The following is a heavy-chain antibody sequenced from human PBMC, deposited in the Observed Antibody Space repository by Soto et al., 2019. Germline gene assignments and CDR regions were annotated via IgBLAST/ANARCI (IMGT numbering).Heavy chain of an antibody. J-gene: IGHJ6*02. CDR3: AKELGGGSYWDSHYYGMDV. Sequence: GGSLRLSCAASGFTFTSYAMSWVRKAPGKGLEWVSAMSGSGGYTYYADSVKGRLTISKDSPKNTLYLQMNSLRVENTAVYYCAKELGGGSYWDSHYYGMDVWGQGTTVTVSS. D-gene: IGHD1-26*01. CDR2: MSGSGGYT. CDR1: GFTFTSYA. V-gene: IGHV3-23*01.